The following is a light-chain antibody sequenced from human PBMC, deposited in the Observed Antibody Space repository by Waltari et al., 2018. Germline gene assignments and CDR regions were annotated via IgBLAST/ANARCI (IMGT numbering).Light chain of an antibody. V-gene: IGKV3-15*01. J-gene: IGKJ3*01. Sequence: EIGMPQSPATLSVSPGDRATLTCRASQSVRTNLAWFQQKPGQPPRLLISGASTRATGIPARFSGSGSGTEFTLTITGLQSEDFAVYYCHEYEYWPPGTFGPGTKVEIK. CDR1: QSVRTN. CDR3: HEYEYWPPGT. CDR2: GAS.